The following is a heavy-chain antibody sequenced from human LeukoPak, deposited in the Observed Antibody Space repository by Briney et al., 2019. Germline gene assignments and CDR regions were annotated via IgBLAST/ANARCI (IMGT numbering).Heavy chain of an antibody. CDR3: ARERSERFYYDSSGSQKAFDI. Sequence: GGSLRLSCAASGFTFSSYWMHWVRQAPGKGLVWVSRINSDGSSTSYADSVKGRFTISRDNAKNTLYLQMNSLRAEDTAVYYYARERSERFYYDSSGSQKAFDIWGQGTMVTVSS. J-gene: IGHJ3*02. CDR1: GFTFSSYW. CDR2: INSDGSST. D-gene: IGHD3-22*01. V-gene: IGHV3-74*01.